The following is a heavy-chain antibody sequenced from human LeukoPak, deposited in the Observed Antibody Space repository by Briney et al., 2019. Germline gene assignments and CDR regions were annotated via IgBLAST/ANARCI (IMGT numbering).Heavy chain of an antibody. V-gene: IGHV3-33*01. CDR3: ARDRYFDSSYGMDV. CDR1: GFTFSNYG. D-gene: IGHD3-9*01. Sequence: PGRSLRLSCAASGFTFSNYGMHWVRQAPGKGLEWVALIGYDGSNKYYPDSLKGRFTISRDNFKNTLYLQMNSLRAEDTAVYYCARDRYFDSSYGMDVWGKGTTVTVSS. CDR2: IGYDGSNK. J-gene: IGHJ6*04.